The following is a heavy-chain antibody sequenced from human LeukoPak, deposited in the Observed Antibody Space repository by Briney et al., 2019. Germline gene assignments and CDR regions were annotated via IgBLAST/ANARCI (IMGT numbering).Heavy chain of an antibody. CDR1: GYTFTSYG. J-gene: IGHJ6*03. CDR3: AKTILTSEEYFYYYMDV. D-gene: IGHD3-9*01. Sequence: ASVKVSCKTSGYTFTSYGLSWVRQAPGQGLEWMGWIITYNGNTYYSQKLQGRVTMTTDTSTSTAYMELRSLRSDDTAVYYCAKTILTSEEYFYYYMDVWGKGTTVTVSS. CDR2: IITYNGNT. V-gene: IGHV1-18*01.